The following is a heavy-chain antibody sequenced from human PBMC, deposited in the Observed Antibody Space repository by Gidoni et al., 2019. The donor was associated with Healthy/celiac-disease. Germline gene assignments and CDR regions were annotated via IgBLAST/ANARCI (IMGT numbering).Heavy chain of an antibody. CDR2: INHSGTT. V-gene: IGHV4-34*01. J-gene: IGHJ4*01. CDR1: GGASSGYS. Sequence: QVQLQQWGAGLLKPAEALYLNRAVDGGASSGYSWRWLRQPQGKVLEWIGEINHSGTTTYNPSLRSRVTISVDTSKNQFSLKLSSVAAADTALYYCSRYYYDSIGYYYFDYWGHGTLVTVSS. D-gene: IGHD3-22*01. CDR3: SRYYYDSIGYYYFDY.